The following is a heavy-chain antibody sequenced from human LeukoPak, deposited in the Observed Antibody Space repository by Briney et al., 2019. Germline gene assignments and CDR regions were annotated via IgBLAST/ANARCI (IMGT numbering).Heavy chain of an antibody. CDR2: IYPGDSGT. D-gene: IGHD5-24*01. Sequence: GESLKISCEGSGYSFTNYWIAWVRQMPGKGLEWMGIIYPGDSGTRYSPSFQGQVTISADKSINTAYLQWSSLKASDTAMYYCARHAGSGRKDGYNRWGQGTLVTVSS. J-gene: IGHJ4*02. CDR3: ARHAGSGRKDGYNR. V-gene: IGHV5-51*01. CDR1: GYSFTNYW.